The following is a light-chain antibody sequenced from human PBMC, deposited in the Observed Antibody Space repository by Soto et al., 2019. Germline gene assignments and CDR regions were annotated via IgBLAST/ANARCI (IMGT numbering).Light chain of an antibody. CDR3: QSYDNSLSGWV. Sequence: QSVLTQPPSVSGAPGQRVTISCTGSSSNIGAGYDVHWYQQLPGTAPKLLIYGNSNRPSGVPDRFSGSKSGTSASLATTGLQAEDEADYYCQSYDNSLSGWVFGGGTKVTVL. J-gene: IGLJ3*02. V-gene: IGLV1-40*01. CDR2: GNS. CDR1: SSNIGAGYD.